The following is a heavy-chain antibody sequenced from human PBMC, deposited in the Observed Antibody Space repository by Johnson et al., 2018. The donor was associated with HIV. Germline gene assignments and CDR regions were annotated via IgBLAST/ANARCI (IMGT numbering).Heavy chain of an antibody. D-gene: IGHD6-19*01. CDR2: IYSGGNT. CDR1: GFTVSSNY. J-gene: IGHJ3*02. V-gene: IGHV3-66*01. CDR3: AKSDYPGIAVAGSAYDDAFDI. Sequence: VQLVESGGGLVQPGGSLRLSCAASGFTVSSNYMSWVRQAPGKGLEWVSVIYSGGNTYYADSVKGRFTISRDTSMNTLYLQMNSLRVEDTAVYYCAKSDYPGIAVAGSAYDDAFDIWGQGTMVTVSS.